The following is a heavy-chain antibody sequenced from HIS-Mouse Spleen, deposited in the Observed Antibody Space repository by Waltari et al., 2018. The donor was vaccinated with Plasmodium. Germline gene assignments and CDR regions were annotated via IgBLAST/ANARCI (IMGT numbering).Heavy chain of an antibody. V-gene: IGHV4-38-2*02. CDR2: IYHSGST. Sequence: QVQLQESGPGLVKPSETLSLTCTVSGYSISSGYYWAWIWQPPGKGLAWIGSIYHSGSTYYNPSLKSRVTISVDTSKNQFSLKLSSVTAADTAVYYCARGVGYSSSWYWFDPWGQGTLVTVSS. J-gene: IGHJ5*02. CDR1: GYSISSGYY. D-gene: IGHD6-13*01. CDR3: ARGVGYSSSWYWFDP.